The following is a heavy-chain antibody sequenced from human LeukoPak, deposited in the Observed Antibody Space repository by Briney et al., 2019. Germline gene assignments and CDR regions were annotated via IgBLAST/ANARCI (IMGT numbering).Heavy chain of an antibody. Sequence: GGSLRLSCAASGFTFDDYALHWVRQAPGKGLEWVSGISWNSGSIGYADSVKGRFTVSRDNAKNSLYLQMNGLRAEDTALYYCAKGGLRYGSGSYYPDYWGQGTLVTVSS. CDR2: ISWNSGSI. J-gene: IGHJ4*02. D-gene: IGHD3-10*01. CDR1: GFTFDDYA. CDR3: AKGGLRYGSGSYYPDY. V-gene: IGHV3-9*01.